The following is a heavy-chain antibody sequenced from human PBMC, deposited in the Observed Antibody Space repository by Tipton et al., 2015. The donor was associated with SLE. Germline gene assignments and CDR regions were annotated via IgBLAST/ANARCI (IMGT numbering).Heavy chain of an antibody. CDR2: MNPNSGNT. V-gene: IGHV1-8*02. CDR1: GYTFTSYD. Sequence: QLVQSGAEVKKPGESLKISCKGSGYTFTSYDINWVRQATGQGLEWMGWMNPNSGNTGYAQKFQGRVTMTRNTSISTAYMELSSLRSEDTAVYYCATLSVVATINYFDYWGQGTLVTVSS. CDR3: ATLSVVATINYFDY. D-gene: IGHD5-12*01. J-gene: IGHJ4*02.